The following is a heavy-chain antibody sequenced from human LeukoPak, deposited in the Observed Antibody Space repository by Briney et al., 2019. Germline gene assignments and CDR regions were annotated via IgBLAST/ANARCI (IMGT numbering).Heavy chain of an antibody. Sequence: GGSLRLSCAASRFTFSSYSMNWVRQAPGKWLEWVGLIKSKTNGGTTHYAAPVKGRFTISRDDSKNTLYLQMNSLRMEDTAMYYCVTERNGAFDYWGQGTLVTVSS. CDR2: IKSKTNGGTT. CDR1: RFTFSSYS. CDR3: VTERNGAFDY. J-gene: IGHJ4*02. D-gene: IGHD2-8*01. V-gene: IGHV3-15*01.